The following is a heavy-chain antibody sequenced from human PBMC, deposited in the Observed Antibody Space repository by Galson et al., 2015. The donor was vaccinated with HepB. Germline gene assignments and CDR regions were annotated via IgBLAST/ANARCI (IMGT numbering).Heavy chain of an antibody. CDR2: ISYDGSNK. CDR3: ARDRTKTIAASGTWYFDL. CDR1: GFTFSTYA. J-gene: IGHJ2*01. D-gene: IGHD6-13*01. V-gene: IGHV3-30-3*01. Sequence: SLRLSCAASGFTFSTYAMHWVRQAPGKGLEWVAVISYDGSNKYYADSVKGRFTISRDNSKNTLYLQMNSLRAEDTAVYHRARDRTKTIAASGTWYFDLWGRGTLVTVSS.